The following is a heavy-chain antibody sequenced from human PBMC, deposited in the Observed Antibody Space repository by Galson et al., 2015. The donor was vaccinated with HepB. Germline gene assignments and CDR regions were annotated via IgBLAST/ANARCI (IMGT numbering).Heavy chain of an antibody. V-gene: IGHV7-4-1*02. CDR2: INTNTGNP. Sequence: SVKVSCKASGYTFTSSAMNWVRQAPGQGLEWMGWINTNTGNPTYAQGFTGRFVFSLDTSVSTAYLQISSLKADDTAVYYCARVVGRGLDYDILTGTTGWFDPWGQGTLVTVSS. CDR1: GYTFTSSA. J-gene: IGHJ5*02. D-gene: IGHD3-9*01. CDR3: ARVVGRGLDYDILTGTTGWFDP.